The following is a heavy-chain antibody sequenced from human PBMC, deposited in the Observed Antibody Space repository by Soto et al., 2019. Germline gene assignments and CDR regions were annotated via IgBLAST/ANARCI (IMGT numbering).Heavy chain of an antibody. CDR1: GFTFSDHY. Sequence: GGSLRLSCAAFGFTFSDHYMDWVRQAPGKGLEWVGRIRNKANSYTTEYAASVKGRFTISRDDSKNSLFLQMNSLKTEDTAVYYCSRAGILTTPSYIDSWGQETLVTVSS. V-gene: IGHV3-72*01. D-gene: IGHD4-4*01. CDR2: IRNKANSYTT. CDR3: SRAGILTTPSYIDS. J-gene: IGHJ4*01.